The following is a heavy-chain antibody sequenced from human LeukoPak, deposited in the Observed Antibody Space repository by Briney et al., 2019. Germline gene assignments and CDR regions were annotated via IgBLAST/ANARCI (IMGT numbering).Heavy chain of an antibody. J-gene: IGHJ4*02. D-gene: IGHD5-18*01. Sequence: SVKVSCKASGYTFTSYYLHWVRQAPGQGLEWMGGIIPIFGTANYAQKFQGRVTITADRSTSIAYMELSSLRSEDTAVYYCARDPGHSYGWRDYWGQGTLVTVSS. CDR2: IIPIFGTA. V-gene: IGHV1-69*06. CDR1: GYTFTSYY. CDR3: ARDPGHSYGWRDY.